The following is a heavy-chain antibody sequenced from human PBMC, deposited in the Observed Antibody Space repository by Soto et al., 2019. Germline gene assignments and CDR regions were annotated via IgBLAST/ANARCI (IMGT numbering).Heavy chain of an antibody. V-gene: IGHV3-33*01. CDR3: ARDDEYSGNGMDV. CDR2: ILNDGSNR. J-gene: IGHJ6*02. D-gene: IGHD3-10*01. Sequence: QVQLVESGGGVVQPARSLRLSCAGSGFTFSNYGMHWVRQAPGKGLEWVAVILNDGSNRYHADSVKDRFTISRDNSKNMLYLQMNSLRAEDTAVYYCARDDEYSGNGMDVWGQGTTVTVS. CDR1: GFTFSNYG.